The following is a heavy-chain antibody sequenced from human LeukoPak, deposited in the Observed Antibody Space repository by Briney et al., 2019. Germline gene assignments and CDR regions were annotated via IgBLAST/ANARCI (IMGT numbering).Heavy chain of an antibody. CDR1: GGSISSYY. CDR2: IYYSGST. Sequence: SETLSLTCTVSGGSISSYYWSWIRQPPGKGLEWIGYIYYSGSTNYNPSLKSRVTISVDTSKNQFSLKLSSVTAADTAVYYCARFSTRDWFDPWGQGTLVTVSS. V-gene: IGHV4-59*08. CDR3: ARFSTRDWFDP. J-gene: IGHJ5*02. D-gene: IGHD4-11*01.